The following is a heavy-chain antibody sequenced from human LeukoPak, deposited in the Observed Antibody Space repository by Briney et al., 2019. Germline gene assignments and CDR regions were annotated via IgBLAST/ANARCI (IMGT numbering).Heavy chain of an antibody. D-gene: IGHD2-2*01. V-gene: IGHV4-31*03. CDR3: ARDSKYQLLRGWFDP. J-gene: IGHJ5*02. Sequence: SQTLSLTCTVSGGSISSGGYYWSWIRQHPGKGLEWIGYIYYSGSTYYNPSLKSRVTISVDTSKNQFSLKLSSVTAADTAVYYCARDSKYQLLRGWFDPWGQGSLVTVSS. CDR1: GGSISSGGYY. CDR2: IYYSGST.